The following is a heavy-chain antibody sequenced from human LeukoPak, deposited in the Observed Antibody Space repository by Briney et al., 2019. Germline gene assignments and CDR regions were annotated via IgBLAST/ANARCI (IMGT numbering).Heavy chain of an antibody. CDR3: AREDSGYDFEY. V-gene: IGHV3-23*01. CDR2: ISGSGTST. J-gene: IGHJ4*02. Sequence: GCLKLSCVASGFDFSNYVMNGVRPAPGKGVECVSSISGSGTSTYYADSVKGRFTSSRDNSKNTLYLQMNSLRVEDTAVYYCAREDSGYDFEYWGQGTLVTVSS. D-gene: IGHD5-12*01. CDR1: GFDFSNYV.